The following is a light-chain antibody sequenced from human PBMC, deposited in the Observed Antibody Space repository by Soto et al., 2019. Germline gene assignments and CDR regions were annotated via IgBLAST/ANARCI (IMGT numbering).Light chain of an antibody. Sequence: EIVLTQSPGTLSLSPGERATLSCRASQSVSSSYLAWYQQKPGQAPRVLIYGASSRATGIPDRFSGSGSGTHFPLTISRLEPEDFAVYYCQQYGSSRTFGQGTMGEIK. J-gene: IGKJ1*01. CDR1: QSVSSSY. CDR3: QQYGSSRT. CDR2: GAS. V-gene: IGKV3-20*01.